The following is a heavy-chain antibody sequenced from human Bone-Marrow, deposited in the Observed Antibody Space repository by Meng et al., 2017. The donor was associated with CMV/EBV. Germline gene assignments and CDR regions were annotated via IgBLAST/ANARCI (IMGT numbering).Heavy chain of an antibody. CDR3: ARPVIYDFWSGYPDGMDV. D-gene: IGHD3-3*01. Sequence: SQTLSLTCTVSGGSISSSSYYWGWIRQPPGKGLEWIGSIYYSGSTYYNPSLKSRVTISVDTSKNQFSLKLSSVTAADTAVYYCARPVIYDFWSGYPDGMDVWGPGNTVTGAS. CDR2: IYYSGST. J-gene: IGHJ6*01. V-gene: IGHV4-39*01. CDR1: GGSISSSSYY.